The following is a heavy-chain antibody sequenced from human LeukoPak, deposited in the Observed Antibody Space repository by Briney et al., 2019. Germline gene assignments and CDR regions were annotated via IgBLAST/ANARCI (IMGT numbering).Heavy chain of an antibody. V-gene: IGHV4-34*01. CDR1: GGSFSGYY. D-gene: IGHD3-10*01. Sequence: ASETLSLTCAVSGGSFSGYYWTWIRQPPGKGLEWIGEIDNSGRTNYNPSLKSRLTISVDTSKDQFSLRLSSVTAADSAVYYCARGPPPMFRGLIRRFENDSWGQGTLVTVSS. CDR2: IDNSGRT. CDR3: ARGPPPMFRGLIRRFENDS. J-gene: IGHJ4*02.